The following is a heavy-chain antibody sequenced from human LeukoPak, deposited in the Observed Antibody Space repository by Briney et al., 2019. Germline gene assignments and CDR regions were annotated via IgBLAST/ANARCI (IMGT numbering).Heavy chain of an antibody. CDR3: ARDFRIAAAGYYYYYGMDV. D-gene: IGHD6-13*01. J-gene: IGHJ6*02. CDR1: GGSISSGGYY. CDR2: IYYSGST. V-gene: IGHV4-61*08. Sequence: SETLSPTCAVSGGSISSGGYYWSWIRQPPGKGLEWIGYIYYSGSTNYNPSLKSRVTISVDTSKNQFSLKLSSVTAADTAVYYCARDFRIAAAGYYYYYGMDVWGQGTTVTVSS.